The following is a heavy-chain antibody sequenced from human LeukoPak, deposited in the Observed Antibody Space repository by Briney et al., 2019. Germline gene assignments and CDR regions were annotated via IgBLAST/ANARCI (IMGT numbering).Heavy chain of an antibody. V-gene: IGHV3-30*02. CDR3: ARVPDLGMGDQEGLYAFDI. J-gene: IGHJ3*02. Sequence: GGSLRLSCAASGFTFSSYGMHWVRQAPGKGLEWVAFIRYDGSNKYYADSVKGRFTISRDNSKNTLYLQMNSLRAEDTAVYYCARVPDLGMGDQEGLYAFDIWGQGTMVTVSS. CDR2: IRYDGSNK. CDR1: GFTFSSYG. D-gene: IGHD3-16*01.